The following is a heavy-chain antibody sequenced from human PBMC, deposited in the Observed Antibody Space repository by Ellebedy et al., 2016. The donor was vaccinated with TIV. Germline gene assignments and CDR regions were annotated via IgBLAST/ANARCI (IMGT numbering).Heavy chain of an antibody. CDR3: ARVGCSTSCYTLDY. CDR2: ISSSSSYI. J-gene: IGHJ4*02. V-gene: IGHV3-21*01. Sequence: GESLKISCAASGFTFSSYSMNWVRQAPGKGLEWVSSISSSSSYIYYADSVKGRFTISRDNAKNSLYLQMNSLRAEDTAVYYCARVGCSTSCYTLDYWGQGTLVTVSS. D-gene: IGHD2-2*02. CDR1: GFTFSSYS.